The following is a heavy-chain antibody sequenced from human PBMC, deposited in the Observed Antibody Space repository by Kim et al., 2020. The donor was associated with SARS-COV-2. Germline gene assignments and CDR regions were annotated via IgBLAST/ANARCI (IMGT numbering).Heavy chain of an antibody. V-gene: IGHV3-23*01. CDR2: ISGSGDRT. D-gene: IGHD2-8*01. J-gene: IGHJ4*02. CDR1: GFTFSNYD. Sequence: GGSLRLSCAASGFTFSNYDMSWVRQAPGKGLEWVSTISGSGDRTYYADSVKGRFTITRDNSKNTVYLQMNSMRAEDTGIYYCAKRWSYYFDSWGQGTLV. CDR3: AKRWSYYFDS.